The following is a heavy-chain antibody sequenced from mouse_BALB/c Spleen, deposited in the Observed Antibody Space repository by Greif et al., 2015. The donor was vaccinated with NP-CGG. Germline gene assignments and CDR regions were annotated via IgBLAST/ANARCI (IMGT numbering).Heavy chain of an antibody. CDR1: GYTFSSYW. CDR2: ILPGSGST. CDR3: ARESDLCRDY. V-gene: IGHV1-9*01. Sequence: QVQLQQSGAELMKPGASVKISCKATGYTFSSYWIEWVKQRPGHGLEWIGEILPGSGSTSYNEKFKGKATFTADTSSNTAYMQLSSLTSEDSAVYYCARESDLCRDYWGQGTSVTVSS. D-gene: IGHD2-3*01. J-gene: IGHJ4*01.